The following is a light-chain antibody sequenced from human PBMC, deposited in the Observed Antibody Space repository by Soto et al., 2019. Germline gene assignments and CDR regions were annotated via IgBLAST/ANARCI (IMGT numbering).Light chain of an antibody. CDR2: DAS. V-gene: IGKV3-11*01. CDR1: QSIGSN. J-gene: IGKJ5*01. CDR3: QQRSNWPIT. Sequence: VMTQSPAILSVSPGEGATLSCRASQSIGSNLAWYQQKPGQAPRLLIYDASNRATGIPARFSGSGSGTDFTLTISSLEPEDFAVYYCQQRSNWPITFGQGTRLENK.